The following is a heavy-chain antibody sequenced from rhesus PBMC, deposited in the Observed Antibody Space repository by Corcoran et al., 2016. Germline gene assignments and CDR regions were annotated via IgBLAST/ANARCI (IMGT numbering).Heavy chain of an antibody. CDR1: GGSISDSYY. D-gene: IGHD3-3*01. CDR2: IYGNSANT. CDR3: ARWTGFDY. V-gene: IGHV4S9*01. J-gene: IGHJ4*01. Sequence: QVQLQESGPGLVKPSETLSLTCAVSGGSISDSYYWNWIRQPPGKGLEGIGSIYGNSANTYDNPSLKSRVTISKDTSKNHFFLKLSSVTAADTAVYYCARWTGFDYWGQGVLVTVSS.